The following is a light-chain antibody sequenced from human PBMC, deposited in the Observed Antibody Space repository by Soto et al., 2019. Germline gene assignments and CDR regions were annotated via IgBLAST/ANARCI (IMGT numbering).Light chain of an antibody. CDR2: DVS. J-gene: IGLJ3*02. CDR3: SSYTGSSTWV. Sequence: HSALTQPASVSGAPGQSITISCTGTSSDVGSFNYVSWYQQHPRKAPKLLIYDVSSRPSGVSNRCSGSTSGNTASLTGYWVKAEDDADYYCSSYTGSSTWVLGGGTKLTVL. V-gene: IGLV2-14*01. CDR1: SSDVGSFNY.